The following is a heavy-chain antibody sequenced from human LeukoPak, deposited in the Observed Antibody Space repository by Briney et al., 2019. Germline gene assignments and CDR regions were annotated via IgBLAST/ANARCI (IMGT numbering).Heavy chain of an antibody. CDR3: ARVACGYGFVFVGCGFDP. V-gene: IGHV1-18*01. CDR2: ISAYNGNT. D-gene: IGHD5-18*01. CDR1: GYTFTSYD. J-gene: IGHJ5*02. Sequence: ASVKVSCKASGYTFTSYDINWVRQAPGQGLEWMGWISAYNGNTNYAQKLQGRVTMTTDTSTSTAYMELRSLRSDDTAVYYCARVACGYGFVFVGCGFDPWGQGTLVTVSS.